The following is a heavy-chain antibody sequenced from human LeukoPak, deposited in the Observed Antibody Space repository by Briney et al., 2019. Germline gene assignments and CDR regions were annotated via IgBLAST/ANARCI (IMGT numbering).Heavy chain of an antibody. Sequence: GGSLRLSCAASGFTFSSYAMSWVRQAPGKGLEWASAISGSGGSTYYADSVKGRFTISRDNSKNTLYLQMNSLRAEDTAVYYCAKGLIYGAWLLSAAGPPIFDYWGQGTLVTVSS. J-gene: IGHJ4*02. V-gene: IGHV3-23*01. CDR3: AKGLIYGAWLLSAAGPPIFDY. CDR2: ISGSGGST. CDR1: GFTFSSYA. D-gene: IGHD3-3*01.